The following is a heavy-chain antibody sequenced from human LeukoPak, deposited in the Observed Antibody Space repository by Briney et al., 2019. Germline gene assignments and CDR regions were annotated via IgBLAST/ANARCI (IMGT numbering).Heavy chain of an antibody. Sequence: ASVKVSCKASGYTFTSNYIHWVRQAPGQGLEWMGMIYPRDGSTSYAQKFQGRVTVTRDTSTSTVHMELSGLRSEDTAVYYCARDQEGFDYWGQGTLVAVSS. CDR3: ARDQEGFDY. V-gene: IGHV1-46*01. J-gene: IGHJ4*02. CDR1: GYTFTSNY. CDR2: IYPRDGST.